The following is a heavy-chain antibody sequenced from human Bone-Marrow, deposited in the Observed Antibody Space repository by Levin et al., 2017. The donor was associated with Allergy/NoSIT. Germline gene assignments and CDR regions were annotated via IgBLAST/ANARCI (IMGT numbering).Heavy chain of an antibody. D-gene: IGHD5/OR15-5a*01. V-gene: IGHV3-30*18. Sequence: GGSLRLSCAASGFTFSSYGMHWVRQAPGKGLEWVAVISYDGSNKYYADSVKGRFTISRDNSKNTLYLQMNSLRAEDTVVYYCAKNNILLRANYYFDYWGQGTLVTVSS. CDR3: AKNNILLRANYYFDY. J-gene: IGHJ4*02. CDR1: GFTFSSYG. CDR2: ISYDGSNK.